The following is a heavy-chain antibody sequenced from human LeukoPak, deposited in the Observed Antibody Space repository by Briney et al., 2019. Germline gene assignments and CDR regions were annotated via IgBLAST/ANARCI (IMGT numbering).Heavy chain of an antibody. Sequence: GGSLRLSCAAFGFSFSSYGRGWVRQPPGKGLEYVSVINNDGGSTYHAYSVKGRFTLSRDNSKRTLYLQMGSLRAEGMAVYFCPRRIGYCRGGTCYF. J-gene: IGHJ4*03. CDR2: INNDGGST. CDR1: GFSFSSYG. V-gene: IGHV3-64*01. D-gene: IGHD2-15*01. CDR3: PRRIGYCRGGTCYF.